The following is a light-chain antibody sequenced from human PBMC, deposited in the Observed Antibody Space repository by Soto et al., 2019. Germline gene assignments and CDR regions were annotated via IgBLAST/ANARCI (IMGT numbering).Light chain of an antibody. CDR3: KTYTAYPLLT. Sequence: DIRVTQSPAALSASERDRVTITFRASQSISSWLAWYQQKLGRAPRLLIYDASSLESGVPSRFSGSGYGTEFTLTISSLQPDDFATYYCKTYTAYPLLTFGGGTNVDIK. CDR2: DAS. J-gene: IGKJ4*01. V-gene: IGKV1-5*01. CDR1: QSISSW.